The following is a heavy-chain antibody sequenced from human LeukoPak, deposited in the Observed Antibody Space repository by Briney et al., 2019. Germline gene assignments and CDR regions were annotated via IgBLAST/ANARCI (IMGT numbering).Heavy chain of an antibody. CDR1: GFTFSSYS. D-gene: IGHD2/OR15-2a*01. CDR3: AREWTTIVSGTTIGAY. CDR2: ISSSSSYI. Sequence: GGSLRLSCAASGFTFSSYSMNWVRQAPGKGLEWVSSISSSSSYIYYADSVKGRFTIPRDNSKNTLYLQMNSLRADDTAVYYCAREWTTIVSGTTIGAYWGQGTLVTVSS. V-gene: IGHV3-21*01. J-gene: IGHJ4*02.